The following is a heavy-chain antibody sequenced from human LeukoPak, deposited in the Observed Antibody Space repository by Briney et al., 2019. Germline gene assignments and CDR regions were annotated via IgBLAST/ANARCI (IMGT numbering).Heavy chain of an antibody. D-gene: IGHD4-11*01. J-gene: IGHJ6*02. CDR3: ARDRTDYSNLYYGMDV. Sequence: ASVKVSCKASGGTFSSYAISWVRQAPGQGLEWMGRIIPIFGIANYAQKFQGRVTITADKSTSTAYMELSSLRSEDTAMYYCARDRTDYSNLYYGMDVWGQGTTVTVSS. CDR1: GGTFSSYA. CDR2: IIPIFGIA. V-gene: IGHV1-69*04.